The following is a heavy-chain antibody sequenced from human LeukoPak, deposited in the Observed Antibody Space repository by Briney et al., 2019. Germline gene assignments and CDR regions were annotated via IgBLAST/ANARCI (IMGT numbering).Heavy chain of an antibody. CDR3: ARPAGTGIAVANSDY. D-gene: IGHD6-19*01. CDR1: GFTFSSYA. J-gene: IGHJ4*02. Sequence: GGSLRLSYAAAGFTFSSYAMNWVRQAPGKGLEWVSAISASGGSTQYADSVKGRFTVSRDNSKNTLYLQMNSLRDEDTAVYYCARPAGTGIAVANSDYWGQGTLVTVSS. CDR2: ISASGGST. V-gene: IGHV3-23*01.